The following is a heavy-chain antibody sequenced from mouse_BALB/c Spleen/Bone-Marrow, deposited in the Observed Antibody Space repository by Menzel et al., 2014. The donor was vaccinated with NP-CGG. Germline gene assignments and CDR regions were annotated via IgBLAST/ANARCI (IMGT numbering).Heavy chain of an antibody. V-gene: IGHV7-3*02. CDR2: IRNKAYGYTT. CDR1: GLTFTDYY. Sequence: EVQRVESGGGLVQPGGSLRLSCTTSGLTFTDYYMSWVRQPPGKALEWLAFIRNKAYGYTTEYSASVRGRFTISRDNSQSILYLHMNTLRAEDSATYYCARFPMDYWGQGTSVTVSS. J-gene: IGHJ4*01. CDR3: ARFPMDY.